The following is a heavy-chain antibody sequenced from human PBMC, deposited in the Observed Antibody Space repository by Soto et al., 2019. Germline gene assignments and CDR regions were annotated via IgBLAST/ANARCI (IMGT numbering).Heavy chain of an antibody. CDR3: ARDREGSGWYFRYYYYYGMDV. CDR1: GYTFTSYG. CDR2: ISAYNGNT. J-gene: IGHJ6*02. Sequence: GASVKVSCKASGYTFTSYGISWVRQAPGQGLEWMGWISAYNGNTNYAQKLQGRVTMTTDTSTSTAYMELRSLRSDDTAVYYCARDREGSGWYFRYYYYYGMDVWGQGTTVTVS. D-gene: IGHD6-19*01. V-gene: IGHV1-18*04.